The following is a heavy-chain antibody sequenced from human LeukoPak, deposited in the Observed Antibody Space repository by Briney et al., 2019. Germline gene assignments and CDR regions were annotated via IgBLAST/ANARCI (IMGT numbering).Heavy chain of an antibody. CDR2: IYTSGST. D-gene: IGHD3-22*01. Sequence: SETLSLTCTVSGGSISSYYWSWIRQPAGKGLEWIGRIYTSGSTNYNPSLKSRVTISVDTSKNQFSLKLSSVTAADTAVYYCARGLRRSTYYYDSSGLFDYWGQGTLVTVSS. CDR1: GGSISSYY. J-gene: IGHJ4*02. V-gene: IGHV4-4*07. CDR3: ARGLRRSTYYYDSSGLFDY.